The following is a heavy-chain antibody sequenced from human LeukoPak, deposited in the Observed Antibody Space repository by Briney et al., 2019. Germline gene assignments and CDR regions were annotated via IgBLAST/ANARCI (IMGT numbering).Heavy chain of an antibody. Sequence: PSETLSLTCAVYGGSFSGYYWSWIRQPPGKGLEWIGEINHSGSTNYNPSLKSRVTISVDTSKNLFSLKLSSVTAADTAVYYCARSTWGYYYGSGSYYWFDPWGQGTLVTVSS. CDR3: ARSTWGYYYGSGSYYWFDP. CDR2: INHSGST. V-gene: IGHV4-34*01. CDR1: GGSFSGYY. J-gene: IGHJ5*02. D-gene: IGHD3-10*01.